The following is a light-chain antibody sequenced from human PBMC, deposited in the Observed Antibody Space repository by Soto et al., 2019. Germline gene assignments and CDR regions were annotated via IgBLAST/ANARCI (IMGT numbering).Light chain of an antibody. CDR1: QSFTTW. V-gene: IGKV1-5*01. CDR2: DAS. Sequence: DLQMTQSPATLSASVGDRVTITCRASQSFTTWLAWYQQKPGKAPKLLIYDASSLESGVPSRFSGSGSGTEFTLTISSLQPDDFATYYCQQYNDYLWTFGQGTKVE. J-gene: IGKJ1*01. CDR3: QQYNDYLWT.